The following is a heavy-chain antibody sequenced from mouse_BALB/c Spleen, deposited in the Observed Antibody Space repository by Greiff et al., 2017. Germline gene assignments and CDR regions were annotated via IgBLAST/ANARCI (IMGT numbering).Heavy chain of an antibody. V-gene: IGHV1S135*01. D-gene: IGHD2-1*01. CDR2: IDPFNGGT. CDR1: GYSFTSYY. CDR3: ARYGNYVLDY. J-gene: IGHJ2*01. Sequence: EVQLQESGPELMKPGASVKISCKASGYSFTSYYMHWVKQSHGKSLEWIGYIDPFNGGTSYNQKFKGKATLTVDKSSSTAYMHLSSLTSEDSAVYYCARYGNYVLDYWGQGTTLTVSS.